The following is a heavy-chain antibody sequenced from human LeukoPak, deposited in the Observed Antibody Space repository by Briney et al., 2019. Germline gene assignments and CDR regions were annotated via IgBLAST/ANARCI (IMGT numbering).Heavy chain of an antibody. CDR2: IIPIFGTA. J-gene: IGHJ4*02. CDR1: GGTFSSYA. Sequence: ASVKASCKASGGTFSSYAISWVRQAPGQGLEWMGRIIPIFGTANYAQKFQGRVTITTDESTSTAYMELSSLRSEDTAVYYCAREDYGDRTFDYWGQGTLVTVSS. V-gene: IGHV1-69*05. D-gene: IGHD4-17*01. CDR3: AREDYGDRTFDY.